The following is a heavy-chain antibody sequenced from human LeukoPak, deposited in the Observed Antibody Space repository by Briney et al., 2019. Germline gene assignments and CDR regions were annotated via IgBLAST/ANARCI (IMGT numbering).Heavy chain of an antibody. CDR1: GIIFSNYW. D-gene: IGHD5-18*01. V-gene: IGHV3-74*01. J-gene: IGHJ4*02. CDR3: ARGGGYSYGSFDY. CDR2: INRDGSST. Sequence: PGGSLRLSCAASGIIFSNYWMHWVRQAPGKGLVWVSRINRDGSSTCYADSVKGRFTISRDNAKNTLYLQMNSLRAEDTAVYYCARGGGYSYGSFDYWGQGTLVTVSS.